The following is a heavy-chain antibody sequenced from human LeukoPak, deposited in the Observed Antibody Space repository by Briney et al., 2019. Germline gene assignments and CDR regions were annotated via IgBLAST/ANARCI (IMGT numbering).Heavy chain of an antibody. CDR3: ARLWRFVFTFDI. V-gene: IGHV4-38-2*01. CDR1: GYSISSGYY. J-gene: IGHJ3*02. CDR2: IYHSGST. D-gene: IGHD2-21*01. Sequence: SETLSLTCAVSGYSISSGYYWGWIRQPPGKGLEWIGSIYHSGSTYYNPSLKSRVTISVDTSKNQFSLKLSSVTAADTAVYYCARLWRFVFTFDIWGQGTMVTVSS.